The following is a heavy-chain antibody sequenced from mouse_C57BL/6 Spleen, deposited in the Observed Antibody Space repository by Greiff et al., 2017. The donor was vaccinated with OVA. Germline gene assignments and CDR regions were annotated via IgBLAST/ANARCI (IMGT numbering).Heavy chain of an antibody. J-gene: IGHJ2*01. D-gene: IGHD4-1*01. Sequence: QVQLKQPGAELVMPGASVKLSCKASGYTFTSYWMHWVKQRPGQGLEWIGEIDPSDSYTNYNQKFKGKSTLTVDKSSSTAYMQLSSLTSEDSAVYYCARTSNWYYFDYWGQGTTLTVSS. CDR2: IDPSDSYT. CDR3: ARTSNWYYFDY. CDR1: GYTFTSYW. V-gene: IGHV1-69*01.